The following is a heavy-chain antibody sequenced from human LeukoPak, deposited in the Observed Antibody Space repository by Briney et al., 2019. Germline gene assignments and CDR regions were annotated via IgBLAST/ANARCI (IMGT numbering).Heavy chain of an antibody. V-gene: IGHV4-4*02. CDR2: VNLQGST. Sequence: SGTLSLTCGVSGASITNTDYWTWVRQPPGKGLEWIGEVNLQGSTNYNPSLMGRVAISVDTSENHISLQLTSVTAADTAVYYCAREGGPYRPLDYSGQGTLVTVSS. CDR3: AREGGPYRPLDY. J-gene: IGHJ4*02. CDR1: GASITNTDY.